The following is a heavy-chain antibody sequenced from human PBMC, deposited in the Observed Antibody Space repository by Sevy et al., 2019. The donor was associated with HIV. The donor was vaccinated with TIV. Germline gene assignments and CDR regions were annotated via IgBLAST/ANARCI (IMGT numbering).Heavy chain of an antibody. J-gene: IGHJ4*02. Sequence: GGSLRLSCAASGFTFSSYAMSWVRQAPGKGLEWVSAISGRGGSTYYADSVKGRFTISRDNSKNTLYLQRNSLRAEDTAVYYCAKGGYSGSYYLDYWGQGTLVTVS. CDR2: ISGRGGST. V-gene: IGHV3-23*01. D-gene: IGHD1-26*01. CDR1: GFTFSSYA. CDR3: AKGGYSGSYYLDY.